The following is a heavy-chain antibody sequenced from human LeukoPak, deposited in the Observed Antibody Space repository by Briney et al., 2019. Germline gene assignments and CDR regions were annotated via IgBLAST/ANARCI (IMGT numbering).Heavy chain of an antibody. Sequence: ASVKVSCKTSGYGFTSHGIFWVRQAPGQGLEWMGWISPYNGDTKVVQTFQGRVTMTTDTPTTTAYMELRRLRFDDTAVYYCTRDYGDYGDDVFDVWGQGTMVIVSS. CDR2: ISPYNGDT. J-gene: IGHJ3*01. D-gene: IGHD4-17*01. CDR3: TRDYGDYGDDVFDV. V-gene: IGHV1-18*01. CDR1: GYGFTSHG.